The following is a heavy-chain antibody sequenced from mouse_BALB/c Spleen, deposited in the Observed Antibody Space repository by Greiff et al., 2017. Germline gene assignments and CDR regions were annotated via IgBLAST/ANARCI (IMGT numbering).Heavy chain of an antibody. CDR2: IDPYYGGT. Sequence: VQLQQSGPELEKPGASVKISCKASGYSFTGYNMNWVKQSKGKSLEWIGNIDPYYGGTSYNQKFKGKATFTVDKSFSTAYMQLKSLTSEDSAVYYCAREGDYGSPFAYWGQGTLVTVSA. J-gene: IGHJ3*01. V-gene: IGHV1-39*01. D-gene: IGHD2-2*01. CDR3: AREGDYGSPFAY. CDR1: GYSFTGYN.